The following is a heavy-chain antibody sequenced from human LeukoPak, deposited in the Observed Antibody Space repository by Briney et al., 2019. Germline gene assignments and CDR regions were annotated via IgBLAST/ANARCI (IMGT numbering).Heavy chain of an antibody. CDR2: INHGGRT. Sequence: SETLSLTCAVYGGSFSDNFWGWIRQPPGKGLEWIGEINHGGRTYYNPSLKSRVTISVDTSKNQFSLNLSSVTAADTAVYYCARDVVVVPAAIHYGMDVWGQGTTVTVSS. CDR3: ARDVVVVPAAIHYGMDV. D-gene: IGHD2-2*01. J-gene: IGHJ6*02. V-gene: IGHV4-34*01. CDR1: GGSFSDNF.